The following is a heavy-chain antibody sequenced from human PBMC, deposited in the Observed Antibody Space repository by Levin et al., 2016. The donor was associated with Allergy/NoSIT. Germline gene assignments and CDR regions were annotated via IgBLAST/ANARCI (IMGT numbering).Heavy chain of an antibody. V-gene: IGHV3-30*03. D-gene: IGHD6-13*01. CDR2: ISYDGSNK. J-gene: IGHJ4*02. CDR1: GFTFSSYG. Sequence: GESLKISCAASGFTFSSYGMHWVRQAPGKGLEWVAVISYDGSNKYYADSVKGRFTISRDNAKNSLYLQMNNLRAEDTAVYYCARDPGGDWGSSSWIDYWGQGTLVTVSS. CDR3: ARDPGGDWGSSSWIDY.